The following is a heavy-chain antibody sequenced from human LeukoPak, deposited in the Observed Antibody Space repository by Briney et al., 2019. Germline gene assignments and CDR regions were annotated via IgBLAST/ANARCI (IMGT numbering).Heavy chain of an antibody. Sequence: PSETLSLTCTVSGGSISSGGYCWYWIRQHPGKGLEWIGYIYDSGTTSYNPSLKSRLTISKDRSKNQFSLNLSSVTAADTAVYYCARSRELFYFDYWGQGTLVTVSS. D-gene: IGHD1-7*01. CDR2: IYDSGTT. CDR3: ARSRELFYFDY. CDR1: GGSISSGGYC. J-gene: IGHJ4*02. V-gene: IGHV4-61*08.